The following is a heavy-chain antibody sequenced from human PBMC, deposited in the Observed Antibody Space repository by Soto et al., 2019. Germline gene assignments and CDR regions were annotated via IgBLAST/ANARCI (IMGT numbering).Heavy chain of an antibody. Sequence: SETLSLTCTVSGGSISSYYWSWIRQPPGKGLEWIGYIYYSGSTNYNPSLKSRVTISVDTSKNQFSLKLSSVTAADTAVYYCARGNRFTIFDSLTVDYWGQGTLVTVSS. D-gene: IGHD3-3*01. CDR3: ARGNRFTIFDSLTVDY. CDR1: GGSISSYY. CDR2: IYYSGST. J-gene: IGHJ4*02. V-gene: IGHV4-59*01.